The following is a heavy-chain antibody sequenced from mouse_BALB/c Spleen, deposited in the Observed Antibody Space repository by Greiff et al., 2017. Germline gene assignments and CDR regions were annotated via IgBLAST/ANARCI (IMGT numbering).Heavy chain of an antibody. J-gene: IGHJ4*01. D-gene: IGHD2-2*01. Sequence: VQLQQSGAELVKPGDSVKLSCTASGFNITDTYMHWVKQRPEQGLEWIGRIDPANGNNKYDPKFQGKATITADTSSNTAYLQLSSLTSEDTAVYYCAALYYCYDNYAMDYWGQGTSVTVSS. CDR2: IDPANGNN. CDR3: AALYYCYDNYAMDY. V-gene: IGHV14-3*02. CDR1: GFNITDTY.